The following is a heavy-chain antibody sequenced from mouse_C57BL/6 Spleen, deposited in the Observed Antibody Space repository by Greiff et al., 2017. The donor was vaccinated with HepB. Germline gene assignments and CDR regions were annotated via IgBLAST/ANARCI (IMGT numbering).Heavy chain of an antibody. CDR2: IYPGDGDT. CDR1: GYAFSSSW. V-gene: IGHV1-82*01. Sequence: QVQLQQSGPELVKPGASVKISCKASGYAFSSSWMNWVKQRPGKGLEWIGRIYPGDGDTNYNGKFKGKATLTADKASSTAYMQLSSLTSEDSAVYFCARGYDGAPFAYWGQGTLVTVSA. D-gene: IGHD2-3*01. CDR3: ARGYDGAPFAY. J-gene: IGHJ3*01.